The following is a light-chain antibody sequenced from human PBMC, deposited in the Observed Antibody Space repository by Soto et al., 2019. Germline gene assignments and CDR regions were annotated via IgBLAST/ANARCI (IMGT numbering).Light chain of an antibody. V-gene: IGKV3-11*01. CDR3: QQRDYWQVT. CDR2: DVS. CDR1: QSVSGY. Sequence: EIVLTQSPVTLSLSPGERATLSCRASQSVSGYLAGYHQKPGQAPRLLIYDVSNRATGIPARFSGSGSGTDFTLTLSSLEPEDFAIYYCQQRDYWQVTFGQGTRLEIK. J-gene: IGKJ5*01.